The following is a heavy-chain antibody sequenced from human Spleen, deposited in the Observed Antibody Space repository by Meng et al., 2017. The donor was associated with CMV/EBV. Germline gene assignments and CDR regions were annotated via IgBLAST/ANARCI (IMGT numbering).Heavy chain of an antibody. J-gene: IGHJ4*02. V-gene: IGHV4-4*07. Sequence: QWHLQESGPGLVKSSETLSLTCTVSGGSISGYYWTWIRQSAEKGLEWIGRIQSNGNTYYNPSLNSRVTVSQDTSKNQIFLRLRSVTAADTAVYYCATGSGDFDHWGQGTLVTVSS. CDR3: ATGSGDFDH. CDR1: GGSISGYY. CDR2: IQSNGNT. D-gene: IGHD1-26*01.